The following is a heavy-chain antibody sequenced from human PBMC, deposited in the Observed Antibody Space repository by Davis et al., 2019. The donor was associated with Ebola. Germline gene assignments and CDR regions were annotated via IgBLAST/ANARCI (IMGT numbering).Heavy chain of an antibody. Sequence: MPSETLSLTCTVSGGSTSSSSYYWGWIRQPPGKGLEWIGSIYYSGSTYYNPSLKSRVTISVDTSKNQFSLKLSSVTAADTAVYNCARPVGNGDYNWFDPWGQGTLVTVSS. J-gene: IGHJ5*02. CDR1: GGSTSSSSYY. CDR3: ARPVGNGDYNWFDP. CDR2: IYYSGST. D-gene: IGHD4-17*01. V-gene: IGHV4-39*01.